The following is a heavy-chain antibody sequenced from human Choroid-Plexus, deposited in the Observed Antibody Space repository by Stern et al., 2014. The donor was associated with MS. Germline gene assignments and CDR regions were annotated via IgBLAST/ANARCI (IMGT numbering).Heavy chain of an antibody. CDR3: AKDRQYLTYFFDH. CDR1: GFSFGTCA. Sequence: VQLGESGGGLVQPGRPLRLSCVASGFSFGTCAMHWVRHAQGTGLARVAGVSYDGSNKYDADPVKGRFTISRDNSQNTLYMQMSSLRPEDTAVYYCAKDRQYLTYFFDHWGQGSRVTVSS. CDR2: VSYDGSNK. D-gene: IGHD2/OR15-2a*01. V-gene: IGHV3-30*18. J-gene: IGHJ5*02.